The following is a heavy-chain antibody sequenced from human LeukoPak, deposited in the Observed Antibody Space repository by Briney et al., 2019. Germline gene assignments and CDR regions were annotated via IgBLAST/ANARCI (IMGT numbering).Heavy chain of an antibody. CDR2: IYYSGST. CDR1: GGSISSSSYY. Sequence: SETLSLTCTVSGGSISSSSYYWGWIRQPPGKGLEWIGSIYYSGSTYYNPSLKSRVTISVDTSKNQFSLKLSSVTAADTAVYHCARLIAVAMAAFDIWGQGTMVTVSS. J-gene: IGHJ3*02. D-gene: IGHD6-19*01. CDR3: ARLIAVAMAAFDI. V-gene: IGHV4-39*01.